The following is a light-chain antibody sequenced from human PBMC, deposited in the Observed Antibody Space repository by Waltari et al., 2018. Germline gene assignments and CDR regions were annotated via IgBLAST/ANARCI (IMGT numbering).Light chain of an antibody. CDR1: SSDVGAYNY. J-gene: IGLJ2*01. CDR2: DVS. V-gene: IGLV2-14*03. CDR3: SSYISSSTHEL. Sequence: QSALTQPASVSGSPGQSITISCTGTSSDVGAYNYVSWYQQHPGKAPKLMIFDVSNRPSGVSKRCAGSKSGNTASLTISGLQAEDEADYYCSSYISSSTHELFGGGTSLTVL.